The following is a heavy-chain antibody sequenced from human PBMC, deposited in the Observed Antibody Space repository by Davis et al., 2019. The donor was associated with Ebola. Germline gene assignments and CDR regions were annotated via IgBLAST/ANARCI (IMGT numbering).Heavy chain of an antibody. V-gene: IGHV4-34*01. J-gene: IGHJ5*02. D-gene: IGHD6-13*01. CDR1: GGSFSGYY. CDR3: ARRKAAAGSNWFDP. Sequence: MPSETLSLTCAVYGGSFSGYYWSWIRQPPGKGLEWIGEINHSGSTNYNPSLKSRVTISVDTSKNQFSLKLSSVTAADTAVYYCARRKAAAGSNWFDPWGQGTLVTVSS. CDR2: INHSGST.